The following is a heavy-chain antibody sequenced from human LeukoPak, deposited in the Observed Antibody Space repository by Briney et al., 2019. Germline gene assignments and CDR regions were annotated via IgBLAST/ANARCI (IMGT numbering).Heavy chain of an antibody. J-gene: IGHJ4*02. Sequence: PGGSLRLSCAASGFTFSSYGMSWVRQAPGKGLEWVSAISGSGGSTYYADSVKGRFNISRDNSKNTLYLQMNSLRAEDTAVYYCAKDGNNYYGSGSYAYWGQGTLVTVSS. CDR2: ISGSGGST. CDR3: AKDGNNYYGSGSYAY. CDR1: GFTFSSYG. D-gene: IGHD3-10*01. V-gene: IGHV3-23*01.